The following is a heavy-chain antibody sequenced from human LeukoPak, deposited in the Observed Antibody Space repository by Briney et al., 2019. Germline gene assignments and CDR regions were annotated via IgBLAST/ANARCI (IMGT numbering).Heavy chain of an antibody. CDR3: ARAYQTDY. V-gene: IGHV3-7*05. Sequence: GGSLRLSCAASGFTLSRSWMSWVRQAPGKGLEWVANINQDGSEKNYVDSVKGRFTISRDNAMNSLYLQMNSLRAEDTAVYCCARAYQTDYWGQGTLVTVSS. CDR1: GFTLSRSW. D-gene: IGHD2-2*01. CDR2: INQDGSEK. J-gene: IGHJ4*02.